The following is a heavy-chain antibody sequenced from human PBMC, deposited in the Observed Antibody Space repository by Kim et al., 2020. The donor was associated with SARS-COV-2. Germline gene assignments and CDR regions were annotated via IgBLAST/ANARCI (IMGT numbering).Heavy chain of an antibody. CDR3: ARGPQHSSGWALFPGRGYYYYMDV. CDR2: IYYSGST. V-gene: IGHV4-59*01. J-gene: IGHJ6*03. CDR1: SGSISSYY. D-gene: IGHD6-19*01. Sequence: SETLSLTCTVSSGSISSYYWSWIRQPPGKGLEWIAYIYYSGSTNYNPSLKSRVTISVDTSKNQFSLKLSSVTAADTAVYYCARGPQHSSGWALFPGRGYYYYMDVWGKGTTVTVSS.